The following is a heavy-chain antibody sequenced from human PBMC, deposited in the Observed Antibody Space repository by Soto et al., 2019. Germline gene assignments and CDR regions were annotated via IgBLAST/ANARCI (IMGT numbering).Heavy chain of an antibody. Sequence: QPGGSLRLSCSASGFTFISYAMHCFRQSPGKGREYVSAISSNGGSTYYADSVKGRFTISRDNSKNTLYLQMSSLRAEDTAVYYCVKKISDGLRPTYEGRDWYFDLWGRGTLVTVSS. CDR1: GFTFISYA. CDR2: ISSNGGST. V-gene: IGHV3-64D*06. CDR3: VKKISDGLRPTYEGRDWYFDL. D-gene: IGHD5-12*01. J-gene: IGHJ2*01.